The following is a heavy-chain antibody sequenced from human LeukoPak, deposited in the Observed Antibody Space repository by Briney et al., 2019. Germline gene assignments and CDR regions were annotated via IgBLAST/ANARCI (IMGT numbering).Heavy chain of an antibody. Sequence: GASVTVSCKASGYTFTSYDINWVRQATGQGLEWMGWMNPNSGNTGYAQKFQGRVTMTRNTSISTAYMELSRLRSDDTAVYYCARDRYSGSYYAWKYWGQGTLVTVSS. V-gene: IGHV1-8*01. D-gene: IGHD1-26*01. CDR1: GYTFTSYD. CDR3: ARDRYSGSYYAWKY. J-gene: IGHJ4*02. CDR2: MNPNSGNT.